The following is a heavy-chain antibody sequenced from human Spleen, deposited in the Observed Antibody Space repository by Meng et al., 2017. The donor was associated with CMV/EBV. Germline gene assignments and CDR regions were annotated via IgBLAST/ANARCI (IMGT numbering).Heavy chain of an antibody. CDR1: GGSISSYY. Sequence: VTRRETGPGLGTPSDTLALTCTVSGGSISSYYWSWIRQPAGKGLEWIGRIYTSGSTNYNPSLKSRVTMSVDTSKNQFSLKLSSVTAADTAVYYCAREDDFWNNTIHGGGWFDPWGQGTLVTVSS. D-gene: IGHD3-3*01. J-gene: IGHJ5*02. CDR2: IYTSGST. CDR3: AREDDFWNNTIHGGGWFDP. V-gene: IGHV4-4*07.